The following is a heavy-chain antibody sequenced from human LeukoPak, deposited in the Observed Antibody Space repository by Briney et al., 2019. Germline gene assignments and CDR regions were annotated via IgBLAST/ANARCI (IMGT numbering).Heavy chain of an antibody. CDR2: IYPGDSDT. V-gene: IGHV5-51*01. CDR1: GYSLTSYW. CDR3: ARAYYDILTGSGDFDY. J-gene: IGHJ4*02. Sequence: GESLKISCKGSGYSLTSYWIGWVRQMPGKGLEWMGIIYPGDSDTRYSPSFQGQVTISADKSISTAYLQWSSLKASDTAMYYCARAYYDILTGSGDFDYWGQGTLVTVSS. D-gene: IGHD3-9*01.